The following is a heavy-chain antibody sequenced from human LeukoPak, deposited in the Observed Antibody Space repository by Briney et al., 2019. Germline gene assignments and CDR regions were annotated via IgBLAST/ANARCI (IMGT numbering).Heavy chain of an antibody. J-gene: IGHJ4*02. CDR3: VRGDYGDYTLFDY. CDR2: INTRSSYK. V-gene: IGHV3-21*04. D-gene: IGHD4-17*01. CDR1: GFTFSTYS. Sequence: GGSLRLSCAASGFTFSTYSMNWVRQAPGKGLEWVSSINTRSSYKYYADSVKGRFTISRDNSKNTLYLQMNSLSAEDTAVYYCVRGDYGDYTLFDYWGQGTLVTVSS.